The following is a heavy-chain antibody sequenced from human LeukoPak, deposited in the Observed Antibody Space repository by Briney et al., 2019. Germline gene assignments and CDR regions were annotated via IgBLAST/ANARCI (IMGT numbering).Heavy chain of an antibody. D-gene: IGHD5-12*01. CDR2: IKPDGSES. CDR1: GFTFRSHW. J-gene: IGHJ4*02. Sequence: PGGSLRLSCAASGFTFRSHWMTWVRQAPGKGLEWVANIKPDGSESYHVDSVMGRFSISRDNAKNSLYLQMNSLRAEDTAVYYCARANIGGTYFDYWGQGTLVTVSS. V-gene: IGHV3-7*04. CDR3: ARANIGGTYFDY.